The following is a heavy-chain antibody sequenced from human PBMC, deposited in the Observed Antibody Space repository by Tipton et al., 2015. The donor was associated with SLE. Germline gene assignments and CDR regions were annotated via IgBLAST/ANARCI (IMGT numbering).Heavy chain of an antibody. CDR3: ARQGSSGWCFLGY. D-gene: IGHD6-19*01. J-gene: IGHJ4*02. CDR2: IYPGDSDT. CDR1: GYTFTSYG. V-gene: IGHV5-51*01. Sequence: QSGAEVKKPGASVKVSCKASGYTFTSYGISWVRQMPGKGLEWMGIIYPGDSDTRYSPSFQGQVTISADKSISTAYLQWSSLKASDTAMYYCARQGSSGWCFLGYWGQGTLVTVSS.